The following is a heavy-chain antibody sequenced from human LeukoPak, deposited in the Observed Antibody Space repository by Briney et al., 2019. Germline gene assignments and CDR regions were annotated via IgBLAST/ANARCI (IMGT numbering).Heavy chain of an antibody. CDR2: IIPMINTP. V-gene: IGHV1-69*01. CDR1: GGTFRSYA. D-gene: IGHD4-17*01. J-gene: IGHJ4*02. CDR3: AIFQGTYGDNDNDF. Sequence: SVKVSCKASGGTFRSYAINWVRQDPGKGLEWMGGIIPMINTPKYGQRFQGRVTITADDSSSTGYMEVSSLRSEDTAVYFCAIFQGTYGDNDNDFWGQGTLVTVSS.